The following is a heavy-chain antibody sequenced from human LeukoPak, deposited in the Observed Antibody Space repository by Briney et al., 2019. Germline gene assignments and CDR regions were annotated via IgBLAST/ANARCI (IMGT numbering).Heavy chain of an antibody. CDR3: VASYGGYVLDY. J-gene: IGHJ4*02. CDR1: GGSIGSYH. V-gene: IGHV4-59*01. CDR2: VFNNGGT. D-gene: IGHD5-12*01. Sequence: SETLSLTCSVSGGSIGSYHWNWIRQPSGKGLEWIGIVFNNGGTKHNPSLKSRVAISVDTSKNQFALKLSSVAAADTAVYYCVASYGGYVLDYWGQGALVIVSS.